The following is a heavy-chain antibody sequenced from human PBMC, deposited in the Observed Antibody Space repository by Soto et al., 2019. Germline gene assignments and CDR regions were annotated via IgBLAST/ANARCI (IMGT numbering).Heavy chain of an antibody. J-gene: IGHJ4*02. CDR1: GFTFDDYA. CDR2: ISWNSGTI. CDR3: AKAPAAYCSSTSCYGDYFDY. V-gene: IGHV3-9*01. Sequence: EVQLVESGGDLVQPGRSLRLSCAASGFTFDDYAMHWVRQAPGKGLEWVSGISWNSGTIGYADSVKGRFTISRDNAKNSLYLQMNSLRTEDTALYYCAKAPAAYCSSTSCYGDYFDYWGQGTLVSASS. D-gene: IGHD2-2*01.